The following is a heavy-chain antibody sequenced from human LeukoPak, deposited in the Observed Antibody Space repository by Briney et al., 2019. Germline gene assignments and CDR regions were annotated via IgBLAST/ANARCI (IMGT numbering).Heavy chain of an antibody. CDR3: ARQTRDGSGSRGYSFDF. D-gene: IGHD3-10*01. Sequence: GESLKISCKGSGYIFTNNWIGWVRQMPGKGLEWMGIIYPGDSDTRYSPSFEGQVTISADKSISTAYLQWSSLKASDTAMYSCARQTRDGSGSRGYSFDFWGQGTLVTVSS. CDR1: GYIFTNNW. J-gene: IGHJ4*02. V-gene: IGHV5-51*01. CDR2: IYPGDSDT.